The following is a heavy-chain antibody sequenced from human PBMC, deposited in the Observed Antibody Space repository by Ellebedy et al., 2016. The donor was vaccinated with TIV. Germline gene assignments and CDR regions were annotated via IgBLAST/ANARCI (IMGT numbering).Heavy chain of an antibody. CDR1: GYTFTSYG. J-gene: IGHJ6*02. CDR2: ISGYIGNT. D-gene: IGHD3-10*01. V-gene: IGHV1-18*01. CDR3: ARSGRFGELFNYYYGMDV. Sequence: AASVKVSCKASGYTFTSYGISWVRQAPGQGLEWMGWISGYIGNTNYAQKLQDRVTMTTDTSTSTAYMELRSLRSDDTAVYYCARSGRFGELFNYYYGMDVWGQGTTVTVFS.